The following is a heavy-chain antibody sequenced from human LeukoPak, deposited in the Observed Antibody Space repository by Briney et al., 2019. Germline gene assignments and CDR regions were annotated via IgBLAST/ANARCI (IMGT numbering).Heavy chain of an antibody. CDR2: IYYSGST. Sequence: SETLSLTCTVSGGSISSYYWSWSRQPPGKELEWIGDIYYSGSTNYNPSLKSRGTISVDTSKNQFSLKLSSVTAADTAFYYCARGGSGCSSTSCYFRFDPWGQGTLVTVSS. CDR1: GGSISSYY. J-gene: IGHJ5*02. CDR3: ARGGSGCSSTSCYFRFDP. V-gene: IGHV4-59*01. D-gene: IGHD2-2*01.